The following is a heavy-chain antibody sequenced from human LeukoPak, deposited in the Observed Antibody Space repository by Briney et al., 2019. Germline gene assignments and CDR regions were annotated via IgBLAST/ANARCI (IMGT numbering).Heavy chain of an antibody. CDR2: IYYSGST. CDR1: GGSISSSSSY. V-gene: IGHV4-39*01. D-gene: IGHD5-12*01. J-gene: IGHJ6*02. Sequence: SETLSLTCTVSGGSISSSSSYWGWIRQPPGKGLEWIGSIYYSGSTYYNPSLKSRVTISVDTSKNQFSLKLSSVTAADTAVYYCARRGYDNYYYGMDVWGQGTTVTVSS. CDR3: ARRGYDNYYYGMDV.